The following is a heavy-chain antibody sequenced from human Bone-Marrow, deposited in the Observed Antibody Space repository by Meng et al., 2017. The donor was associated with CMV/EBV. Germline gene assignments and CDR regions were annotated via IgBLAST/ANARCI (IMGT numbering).Heavy chain of an antibody. CDR3: ARRTSRYNWNYGAFDI. Sequence: GESLKISCAASGFTFSDYYMSWIRQAPGKGLEWVSYISSSGSTIYYADSVKGRFTISRDNAKNSLYLQMNSLRAEDTAVYYCARRTSRYNWNYGAFDIWGQGTMVTVSS. J-gene: IGHJ3*02. V-gene: IGHV3-11*01. D-gene: IGHD1-7*01. CDR1: GFTFSDYY. CDR2: ISSSGSTI.